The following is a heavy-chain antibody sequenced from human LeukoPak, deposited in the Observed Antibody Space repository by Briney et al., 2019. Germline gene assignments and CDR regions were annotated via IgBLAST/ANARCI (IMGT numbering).Heavy chain of an antibody. V-gene: IGHV3-7*01. Sequence: GGSLRLSCAASGFTFRRYWMSWVRQAPGKGLEWVANINQDGSEKYYVDSVKGRFTISRDNSKSSLYLQMSSLRAEDAAVYYCATDPRPDSGNFLGFDYWGQGTLVTVSS. J-gene: IGHJ4*02. CDR3: ATDPRPDSGNFLGFDY. D-gene: IGHD4-23*01. CDR2: INQDGSEK. CDR1: GFTFRRYW.